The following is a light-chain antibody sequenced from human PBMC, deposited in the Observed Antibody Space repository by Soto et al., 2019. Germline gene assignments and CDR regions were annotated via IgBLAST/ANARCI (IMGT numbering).Light chain of an antibody. CDR3: QQYYSYPIT. Sequence: AIRMTQSPSSLSASTGDRVTITCRASQGISSYLAWYQQKPGKTPKLLIYAASTLQSGVPSRFSGSGCGTDFTLTISCLQSEDFATYYCQQYYSYPITFGQGTRLEIK. J-gene: IGKJ5*01. CDR2: AAS. CDR1: QGISSY. V-gene: IGKV1-8*01.